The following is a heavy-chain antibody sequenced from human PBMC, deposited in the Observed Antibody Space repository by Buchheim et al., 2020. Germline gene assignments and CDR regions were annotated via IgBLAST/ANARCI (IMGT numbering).Heavy chain of an antibody. V-gene: IGHV5-51*01. CDR2: IYPGDSDI. CDR1: GYSFSSYW. CDR3: ARQDGSAWYYFDF. J-gene: IGHJ4*02. D-gene: IGHD6-19*01. Sequence: EVQLVQSGAEMKKPGESLKISCKGSGYSFSSYWIAWVRQMPGNGLEWMGIIYPGDSDIRYSPSFQGQVTISADKSISPAYPQWSSLKASDTAMYYCARQDGSAWYYFDFWGQGTL.